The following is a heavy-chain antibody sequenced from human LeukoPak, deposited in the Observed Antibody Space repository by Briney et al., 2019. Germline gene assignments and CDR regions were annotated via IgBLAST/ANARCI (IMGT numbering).Heavy chain of an antibody. J-gene: IGHJ6*02. CDR3: ARLSSSWSDYYYYGMDV. V-gene: IGHV4-34*01. CDR1: GGSFSGYY. Sequence: SETLSLTCAVYGGSFSGYYWSWIRQPPGKGLEWIGEINHNGSTNYNPSLKSRVTISVDTSKNQFSLKLSSVTAADTAVYYCARLSSSWSDYYYYGMDVWGQGTTVTVSS. D-gene: IGHD6-13*01. CDR2: INHNGST.